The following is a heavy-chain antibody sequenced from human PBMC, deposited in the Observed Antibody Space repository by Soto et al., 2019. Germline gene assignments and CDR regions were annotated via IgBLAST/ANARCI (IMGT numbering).Heavy chain of an antibody. J-gene: IGHJ6*03. D-gene: IGHD2-15*01. V-gene: IGHV4-59*01. CDR1: GVSISSSY. Sequence: QVQLQESGPGLVKPSETLSLTCTVSGVSISSSYWSWIRQPPGKGLEWIGYIYNSGSTNYNPSLMSRVTIAVDTSKNQVSLGLSSVTAADTAVYYCARDRAFCSGRSCYSTPDYYSYMDVWGKGTTVTVS. CDR2: IYNSGST. CDR3: ARDRAFCSGRSCYSTPDYYSYMDV.